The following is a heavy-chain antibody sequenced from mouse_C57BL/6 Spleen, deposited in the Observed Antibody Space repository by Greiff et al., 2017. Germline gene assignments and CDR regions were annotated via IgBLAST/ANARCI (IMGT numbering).Heavy chain of an antibody. D-gene: IGHD2-5*01. CDR2: ISSGSSTI. J-gene: IGHJ4*01. CDR1: GFTFSDYG. Sequence: DVKLVESGGGLVKPGGSLKLSCAASGFTFSDYGMHWVRQAPEKGLEWVAYISSGSSTIYYADTVKGRFTISRDNAKNTLFLQMTSLRSEDTAMYYCARPYYSNYGYAMDYWGQGTSVTVYS. CDR3: ARPYYSNYGYAMDY. V-gene: IGHV5-17*01.